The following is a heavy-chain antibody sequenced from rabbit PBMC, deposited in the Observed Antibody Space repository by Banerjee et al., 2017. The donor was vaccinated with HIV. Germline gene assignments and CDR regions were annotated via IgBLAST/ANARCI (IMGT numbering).Heavy chain of an antibody. V-gene: IGHV1S45*01. J-gene: IGHJ4*01. CDR3: ARGYVSGNALLYNL. CDR1: GFSFSSSYW. Sequence: EESGGDLVKPEGSLTLTCTASGFSFSSSYWICWVRQAPGKGLEWIACIYAGSSGATYYASWAKGRFTISKTSSTTVTLQMTSLTAADTATYFCARGYVSGNALLYNLWGPGTLVTVS. D-gene: IGHD6-1*01. CDR2: IYAGSSGAT.